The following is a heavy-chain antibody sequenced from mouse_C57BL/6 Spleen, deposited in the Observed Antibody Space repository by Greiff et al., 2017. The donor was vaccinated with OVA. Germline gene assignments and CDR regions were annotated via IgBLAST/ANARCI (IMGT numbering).Heavy chain of an antibody. V-gene: IGHV1-4*01. CDR3: ARTGYSNPYWYFDV. J-gene: IGHJ1*03. D-gene: IGHD2-5*01. CDR2: INPSSGYT. Sequence: VQLQESGAELARPGASVKMSCKASGYTFTSYTMHWVKQRPGQGLEWIGYINPSSGYTKYNQKFKDKATLTADKSSSTAYMQLSSLTSEDSAVYDCARTGYSNPYWYFDVWGTGTTVTVSS. CDR1: GYTFTSYT.